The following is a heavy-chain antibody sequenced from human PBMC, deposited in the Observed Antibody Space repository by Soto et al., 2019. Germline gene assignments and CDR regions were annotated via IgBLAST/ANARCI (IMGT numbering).Heavy chain of an antibody. J-gene: IGHJ4*02. D-gene: IGHD2-8*01. V-gene: IGHV3-7*01. CDR1: GFTFSSYW. Sequence: GGSLSLSCAASGFTFSSYWMAWARQAPGKGLEWVANIRQGGGDKYFVESVKGRFTISRDNAKNSLYLQMNSLRVDDTAIYYCVRDAVVSGVDYFDYWGQGTLVTVSS. CDR2: IRQGGGDK. CDR3: VRDAVVSGVDYFDY.